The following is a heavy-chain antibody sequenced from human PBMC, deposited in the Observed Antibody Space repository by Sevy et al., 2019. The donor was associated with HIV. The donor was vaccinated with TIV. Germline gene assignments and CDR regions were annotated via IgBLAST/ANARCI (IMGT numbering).Heavy chain of an antibody. J-gene: IGHJ6*02. CDR1: GFTFSNAW. V-gene: IGHV3-15*01. CDR2: IKSKTDGGTT. D-gene: IGHD3-10*01. CDR3: TTGGGYYYGSGRPYYYYGMDV. Sequence: GGSLRLSCAASGFTFSNAWMSWVRQAPGKGLEWVGRIKSKTDGGTTDYAAPVKGRFTISRDDSKNTLYLQMNSLKTEDTAVYYCTTGGGYYYGSGRPYYYYGMDVWGQGTTVTVS.